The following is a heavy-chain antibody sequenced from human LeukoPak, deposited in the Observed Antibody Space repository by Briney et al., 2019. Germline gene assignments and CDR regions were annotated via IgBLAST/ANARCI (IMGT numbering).Heavy chain of an antibody. CDR2: IYYSGST. J-gene: IGHJ3*02. V-gene: IGHV4-59*08. D-gene: IGHD3-10*01. CDR1: GGSISSYC. Sequence: PSETLSLTCTVSGGSISSYCWSWIRQPPGKGLEWIGYIYYSGSTNYNPSLKSRVTISVDTSKNQFSLKLSSVTAADTAVYYCARLRMSDAFDIWGQGTMVTVSS. CDR3: ARLRMSDAFDI.